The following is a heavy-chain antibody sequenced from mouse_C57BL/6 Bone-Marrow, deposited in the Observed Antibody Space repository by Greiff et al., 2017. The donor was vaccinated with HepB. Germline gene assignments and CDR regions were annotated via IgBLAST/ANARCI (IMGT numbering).Heavy chain of an antibody. V-gene: IGHV1-18*01. J-gene: IGHJ3*01. CDR3: ARSEGVFAY. Sequence: VQLKQSGPELVKPGASVKIPCKASGYTFTDYNMDWVKQSHGKSLEWIGDINPNNGGTIYNQKFKGKATLTVDKSSSTAYMELRSLTSEDTAVYYCARSEGVFAYWGQGTLVTVSA. CDR2: INPNNGGT. CDR1: GYTFTDYN.